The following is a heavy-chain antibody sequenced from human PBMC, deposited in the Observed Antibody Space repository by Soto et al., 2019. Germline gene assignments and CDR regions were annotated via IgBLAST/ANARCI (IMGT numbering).Heavy chain of an antibody. J-gene: IGHJ3*02. CDR1: GFTFSSYG. V-gene: IGHV3-30*18. CDR2: ISYDGSNK. CDR3: AKVYTGYYMEDAFDI. D-gene: IGHD3-9*01. Sequence: GGSLRLSCAASGFTFSSYGMHWVRQAPGKGLEWVAVISYDGSNKYYADSVKGRFTISRDNSKNTLYLQMNSLRAEDTAVYYCAKVYTGYYMEDAFDIWGQGTMVTVSS.